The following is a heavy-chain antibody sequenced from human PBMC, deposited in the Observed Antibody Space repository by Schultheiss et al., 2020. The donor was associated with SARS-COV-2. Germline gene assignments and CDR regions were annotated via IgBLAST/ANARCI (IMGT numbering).Heavy chain of an antibody. CDR2: INSDGSST. CDR1: GFTFSSYA. Sequence: GGSLRLSCAASGFTFSSYAMSWVRQAPGKGLEWVSRINSDGSSTSYADSVKSRFTISRDNSKNTLYLQMNSLRAEDTAVYYCTTGPQGYCSSTSCYPAHYYYGMDVWGQGTTVTVSS. J-gene: IGHJ6*02. V-gene: IGHV3-74*01. CDR3: TTGPQGYCSSTSCYPAHYYYGMDV. D-gene: IGHD2-2*01.